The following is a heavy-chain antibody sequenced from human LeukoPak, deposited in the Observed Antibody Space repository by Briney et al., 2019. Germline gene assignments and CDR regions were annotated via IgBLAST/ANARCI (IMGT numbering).Heavy chain of an antibody. V-gene: IGHV4-38-2*02. J-gene: IGHJ4*02. D-gene: IGHD3-9*01. CDR3: ARRTTYFGWRPSESPSCFDY. CDR1: GYSISSGYY. CDR2: IYHSGNT. Sequence: PSETLSLTCIVSGYSISSGYYWGWIRQPPGKGLEWIGSIYHSGNTYYNPSLKSRVTISLDTSKNQFSLKLSSVTAADTAVYYCARRTTYFGWRPSESPSCFDYWGQGTLVTVSS.